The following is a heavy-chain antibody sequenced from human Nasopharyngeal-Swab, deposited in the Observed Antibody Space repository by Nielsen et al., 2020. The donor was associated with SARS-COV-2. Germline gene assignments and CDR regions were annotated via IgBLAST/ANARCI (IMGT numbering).Heavy chain of an antibody. J-gene: IGHJ4*02. V-gene: IGHV3-11*06. CDR3: ARDVSGYYPEF. D-gene: IGHD3-3*01. CDR1: GFTISGYY. CDR2: ISGGSTYT. Sequence: GESLKISRAASGFTISGYYMSWIRQAPGKGLEWVASISGGSTYTNYADSVKGRFTISRDNAHNSAYLHLSSLRAEDTAVYFCARDVSGYYPEFWGQGTLVTVSS.